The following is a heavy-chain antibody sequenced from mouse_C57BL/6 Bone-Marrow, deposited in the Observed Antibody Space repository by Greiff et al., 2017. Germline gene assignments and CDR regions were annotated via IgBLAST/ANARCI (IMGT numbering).Heavy chain of an antibody. D-gene: IGHD2-2*01. J-gene: IGHJ3*01. CDR2: IYPGSGST. V-gene: IGHV1-55*01. CDR3: ARWLGAY. Sequence: QVQLKQSGAELVKPGASVKMSCKASGYTFTSYWITWVKQRPGQGLEWIGDIYPGSGSTNYNEKFKSKATLTVDTSSSTAYMQLSSLTSEDSAVYYCARWLGAYWGQGTLVTVSA. CDR1: GYTFTSYW.